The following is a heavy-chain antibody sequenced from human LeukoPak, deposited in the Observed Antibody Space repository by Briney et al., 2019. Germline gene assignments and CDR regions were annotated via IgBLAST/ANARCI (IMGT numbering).Heavy chain of an antibody. Sequence: PGRSLRLSCAASGFTFSSYAMHWVRQAPGKGLEWVALISYDGSNKYYADSVKGRFTISRDNSKNTLYLQMNSLRAEDTAVYYCARVAREDSSGYYYEEEPYYFDYWGQGTLVTVSS. J-gene: IGHJ4*02. D-gene: IGHD3-22*01. CDR1: GFTFSSYA. CDR3: ARVAREDSSGYYYEEEPYYFDY. V-gene: IGHV3-30-3*01. CDR2: ISYDGSNK.